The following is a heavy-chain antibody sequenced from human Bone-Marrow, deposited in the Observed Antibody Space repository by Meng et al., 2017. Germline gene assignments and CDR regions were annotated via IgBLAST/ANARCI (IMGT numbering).Heavy chain of an antibody. CDR1: GGSISSIDW. V-gene: IGHV4/OR15-8*02. CDR2: IYHGGDT. Sequence: GPGLVNPSGTLSLPCFCLGGSISSIDWGSWVRQPPGKGLEWIGEIYHGGDTNYNPSLKSRVTIAIDKSKNQFSLKLSSVTAADTAVYYCASWIYSCGWQWGQGALVTVSS. J-gene: IGHJ4*02. D-gene: IGHD6-19*01. CDR3: ASWIYSCGWQ.